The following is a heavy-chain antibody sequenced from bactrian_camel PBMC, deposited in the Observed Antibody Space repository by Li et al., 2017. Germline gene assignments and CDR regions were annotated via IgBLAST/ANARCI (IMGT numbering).Heavy chain of an antibody. CDR2: ISTGPSSRLYGRT. V-gene: IGHV3S1*01. J-gene: IGHJ4*01. CDR3: AADLEIRGGYCYKTNNY. Sequence: HVQLVESGGGSVQTGGSLILSCRYSSTTNCMGWFRQTPGKEREGVAAISTGPSSRLYGRTYYADSNEGRFTISRDNNKNTVELQMNNLKPEDSGIYYCAADLEIRGGYCYKTNNYWGQGTQVTVS. CDR1: STTNC. D-gene: IGHD2*01.